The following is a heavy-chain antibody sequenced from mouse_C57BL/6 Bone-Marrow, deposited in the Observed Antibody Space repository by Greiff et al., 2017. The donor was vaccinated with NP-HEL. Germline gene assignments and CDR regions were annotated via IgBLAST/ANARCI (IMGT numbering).Heavy chain of an antibody. Sequence: VQLQQSGAELARPGASVKLSCKASGYTFTSYGISWVKQRTGQGLEWIGEIYPRSGNTYYNEKFKGKATLTADKSSSTAYMELRSLTSEDSAVYFCASQIYYGNYRYWCQGTLVTVSA. D-gene: IGHD2-1*01. J-gene: IGHJ3*01. CDR3: ASQIYYGNYRY. CDR1: GYTFTSYG. V-gene: IGHV1-81*01. CDR2: IYPRSGNT.